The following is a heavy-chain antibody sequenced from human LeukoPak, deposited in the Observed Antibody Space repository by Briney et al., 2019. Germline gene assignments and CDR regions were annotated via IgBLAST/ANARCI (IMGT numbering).Heavy chain of an antibody. J-gene: IGHJ4*02. CDR1: GGSISSYY. D-gene: IGHD6-19*01. V-gene: IGHV4-59*01. Sequence: PSETLSLTCTVSGGSISSYYWSWIRQPPGKGLAWIGYIYYSGSTNYNPSLKSRVTISVDTSKNQFSLKLSSVTAADTAVYYCARGASGWYGIESQDYWGQGTLVTVSS. CDR3: ARGASGWYGIESQDY. CDR2: IYYSGST.